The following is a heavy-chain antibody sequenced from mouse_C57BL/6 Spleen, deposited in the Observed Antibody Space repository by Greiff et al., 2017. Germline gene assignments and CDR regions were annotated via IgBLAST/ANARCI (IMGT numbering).Heavy chain of an antibody. J-gene: IGHJ2*01. Sequence: QVQLQQSGPELVKPGASVKISCKASGYAFSSSWMNWVQQRPGKGLEWIGRIYPGDGDTNYNGKFKGKATLTADKSSSTAYMQLSSLTSEDSAVYFCARGLVDYWGQGTTLTVSS. D-gene: IGHD4-1*01. V-gene: IGHV1-82*01. CDR1: GYAFSSSW. CDR2: IYPGDGDT. CDR3: ARGLVDY.